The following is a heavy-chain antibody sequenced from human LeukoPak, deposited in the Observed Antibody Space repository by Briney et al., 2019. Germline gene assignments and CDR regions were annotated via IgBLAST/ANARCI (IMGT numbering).Heavy chain of an antibody. D-gene: IGHD5-18*01. Sequence: GGSLRLFCTGSGFTLGVYAPRWARHAPGGGVEWIGSIRSYAYGGLTQYAASVTGRFTISSDDSHNSVYLRMNSLQTDDTAVYYCTRDEKQSFFDTSAPWILLDYWGQGTLVTVSS. CDR1: GFTLGVYA. V-gene: IGHV3-49*04. CDR3: TRDEKQSFFDTSAPWILLDY. CDR2: IRSYAYGGLT. J-gene: IGHJ4*02.